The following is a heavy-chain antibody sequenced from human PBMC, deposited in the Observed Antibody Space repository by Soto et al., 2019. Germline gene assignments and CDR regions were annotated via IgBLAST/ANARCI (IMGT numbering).Heavy chain of an antibody. Sequence: SETLSLTCTVSGGSISSYYWSWIRQPPGKGLEWIGYIYYSGSTNYTPSLKSRVTISVDTSKNQFSLKLSSVTAADTAVYYCARDSGYNYGSFRWFDPWGQGTLVTVS. D-gene: IGHD5-18*01. CDR2: IYYSGST. CDR3: ARDSGYNYGSFRWFDP. V-gene: IGHV4-59*01. CDR1: GGSISSYY. J-gene: IGHJ5*02.